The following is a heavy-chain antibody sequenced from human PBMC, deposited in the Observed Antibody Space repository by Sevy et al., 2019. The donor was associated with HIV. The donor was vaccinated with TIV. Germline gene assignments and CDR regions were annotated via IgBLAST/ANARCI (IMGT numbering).Heavy chain of an antibody. J-gene: IGHJ5*02. D-gene: IGHD3-9*01. CDR2: LSSHNAGST. Sequence: GGSLRLSCSASGFIFSNYAMHWVRQAPGKGLEYVSGLSSHNAGSTYYADSVNGSFTISRDNSKNTLYLQMTSLRTEDTAVYCCVKDRIETILWSKGDWFDPWGQGTLVTVSS. V-gene: IGHV3-64D*06. CDR3: VKDRIETILWSKGDWFDP. CDR1: GFIFSNYA.